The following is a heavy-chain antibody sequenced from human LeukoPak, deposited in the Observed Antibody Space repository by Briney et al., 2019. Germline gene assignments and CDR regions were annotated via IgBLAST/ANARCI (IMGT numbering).Heavy chain of an antibody. CDR3: ARVGYGFYYYYGMDV. D-gene: IGHD5-18*01. J-gene: IGHJ6*02. CDR2: IYYSGST. Sequence: SETLSLTCTVSGGSISSSSYYWGWIRQPPGKGLEWIGSIYYSGSTYYNPSLKSRVTISVDTSKNQFSLKLSSVTAADTAVYYCARVGYGFYYYYGMDVWGQGTTVTVSS. CDR1: GGSISSSSYY. V-gene: IGHV4-39*01.